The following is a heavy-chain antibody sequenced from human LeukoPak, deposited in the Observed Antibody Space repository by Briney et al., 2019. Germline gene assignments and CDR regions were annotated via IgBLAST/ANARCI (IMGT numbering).Heavy chain of an antibody. J-gene: IGHJ5*02. CDR2: ISGSGGTT. V-gene: IGHV3-23*01. CDR1: GFTFSSHT. D-gene: IGHD6-6*01. CDR3: AKEAGQLVKRFDP. Sequence: GGSLRLPCAASGFTFSSHTMSWVRQAPGKGLEWVSAISGSGGTTSYADSVKGRFAISRDNSKNTLYVQMNSLRAEDTAVYYCAKEAGQLVKRFDPWGQGTLVTVSS.